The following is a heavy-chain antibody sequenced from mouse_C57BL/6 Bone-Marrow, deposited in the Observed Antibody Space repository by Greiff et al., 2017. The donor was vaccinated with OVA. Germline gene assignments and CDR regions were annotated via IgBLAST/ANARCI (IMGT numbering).Heavy chain of an antibody. Sequence: QVQLQQPGAELVKPGASVKMSCKASGYTFTSYWITWVKQRPGQGLEWIGDIYPGSGSTNYNEKFKSKATLPVDTSSSTAYMQLSSLTSEDSAVYYGAKEGDYDGGPWYFDVWGTGTTVTVSS. D-gene: IGHD2-4*01. V-gene: IGHV1-55*01. CDR3: AKEGDYDGGPWYFDV. J-gene: IGHJ1*03. CDR1: GYTFTSYW. CDR2: IYPGSGST.